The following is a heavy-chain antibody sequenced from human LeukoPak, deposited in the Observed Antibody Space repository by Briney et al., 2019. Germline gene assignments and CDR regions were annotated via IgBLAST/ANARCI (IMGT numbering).Heavy chain of an antibody. CDR2: IRYDGSNK. V-gene: IGHV3-30*02. D-gene: IGHD3-10*01. CDR1: GFTFSSYG. Sequence: GGSLRLSCAASGFTFSSYGMHWVRQAPGKGLEWVAFIRYDGSNKYYAASVKGRFTISRDNSKNTLYLQMNSLRAEDTAVYYCARGITMVRGVSQNVGSYYFDYWGQGTLVTVSS. CDR3: ARGITMVRGVSQNVGSYYFDY. J-gene: IGHJ4*02.